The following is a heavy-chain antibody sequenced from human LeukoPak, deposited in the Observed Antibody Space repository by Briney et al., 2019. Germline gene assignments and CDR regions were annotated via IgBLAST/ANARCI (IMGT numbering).Heavy chain of an antibody. CDR2: IIPILGIP. CDR3: ARDEATGAAFDI. V-gene: IGHV1-69*04. Sequence: ASVKVSCKASGGTFSNYAISWVRQAPGQGLEWVGRIIPILGIPNYAQKSQGRVTITADKSTGTAYMELSSLRSEDTAVYYCARDEATGAAFDIWGQGSMVTVSS. J-gene: IGHJ3*02. CDR1: GGTFSNYA.